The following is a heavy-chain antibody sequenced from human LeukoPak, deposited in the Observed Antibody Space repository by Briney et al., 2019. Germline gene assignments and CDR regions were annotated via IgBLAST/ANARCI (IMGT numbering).Heavy chain of an antibody. D-gene: IGHD1-7*01. CDR3: ATLSLNWNYNHYFDF. Sequence: PGGSLRLSCAASGFTFNTYAMHWIRQAPGRGLEWVAFIRSDGSNKNYADSVKGRFTISRDNSKNTLYLQMNSLSVEDTGVYYCATLSLNWNYNHYFDFWGQGTLVTISS. CDR2: IRSDGSNK. CDR1: GFTFNTYA. J-gene: IGHJ4*02. V-gene: IGHV3-30*02.